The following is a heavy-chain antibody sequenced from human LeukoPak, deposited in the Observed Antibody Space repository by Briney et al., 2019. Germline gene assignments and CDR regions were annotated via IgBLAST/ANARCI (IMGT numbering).Heavy chain of an antibody. CDR1: GFTLSSYW. D-gene: IGHD6-19*01. Sequence: PGGSLRLPCAASGFTLSSYWMHWVRQAPGKGLLWVSRINSDGSRTTYADSVKGRFTISRDNAKNTLYLQMNSLRAEDTAVYYCARHSSGWAFDYWGQGTLVTVSS. V-gene: IGHV3-74*01. J-gene: IGHJ4*02. CDR2: INSDGSRT. CDR3: ARHSSGWAFDY.